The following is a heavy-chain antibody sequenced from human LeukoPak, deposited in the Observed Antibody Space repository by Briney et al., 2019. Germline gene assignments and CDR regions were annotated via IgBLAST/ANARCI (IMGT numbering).Heavy chain of an antibody. Sequence: SETLSLTCTVSGGSISSYYWSWIRQPPGKGLEWIGYIYYSGSTNYNPSLKSRVTISVDTSKNQFSLKLSSVTAADTAVYYCAREAPDYGGLDCWGQGTLVTVSS. D-gene: IGHD4-23*01. CDR2: IYYSGST. CDR3: AREAPDYGGLDC. J-gene: IGHJ4*02. CDR1: GGSISSYY. V-gene: IGHV4-59*01.